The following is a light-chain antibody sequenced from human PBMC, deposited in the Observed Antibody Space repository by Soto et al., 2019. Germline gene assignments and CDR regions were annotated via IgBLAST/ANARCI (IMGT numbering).Light chain of an antibody. CDR3: QQRSDWPPT. CDR1: QSVNAD. J-gene: IGKJ1*01. Sequence: EIVLTQSPGTLSLSPGERATLSCRASQSVNADLAWYQQKPGQAPRLLLYGASTRATGIPGRFSGSGSGTDFTLTISSLEPEDFAVYYCQQRSDWPPTFGQGTKVDIK. V-gene: IGKV3-11*01. CDR2: GAS.